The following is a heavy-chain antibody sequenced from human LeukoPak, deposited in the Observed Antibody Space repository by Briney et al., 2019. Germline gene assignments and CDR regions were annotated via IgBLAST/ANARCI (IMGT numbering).Heavy chain of an antibody. CDR2: ISYDGSNK. V-gene: IGHV3-30*04. D-gene: IGHD2-8*02. CDR3: ARDSWSLRYYFDY. CDR1: GFTFSSYA. J-gene: IGHJ4*02. Sequence: PGRSLRLSCAASGFTFSSYAMHWVRQAPGKGLEWVAVISYDGSNKYYADSVKGRFTISRHNSKNTLYLQMNSLRAEDTAVYYCARDSWSLRYYFDYWGQGTLVTVSS.